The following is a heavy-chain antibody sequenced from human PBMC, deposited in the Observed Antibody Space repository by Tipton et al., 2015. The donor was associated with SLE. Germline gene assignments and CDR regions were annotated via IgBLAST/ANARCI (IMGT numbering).Heavy chain of an antibody. V-gene: IGHV4-4*07. Sequence: TLSLTCTVSGDSISGDYWSWIRQPAGKGLEWIGRIYTSGNTYYTPSLKNRLTISADTSNNQFSLHLTSVTAADTAVYYCARGDFYDRFDYWGQGTLAIVSS. D-gene: IGHD3-22*01. CDR3: ARGDFYDRFDY. J-gene: IGHJ4*02. CDR1: GDSISGDY. CDR2: IYTSGNT.